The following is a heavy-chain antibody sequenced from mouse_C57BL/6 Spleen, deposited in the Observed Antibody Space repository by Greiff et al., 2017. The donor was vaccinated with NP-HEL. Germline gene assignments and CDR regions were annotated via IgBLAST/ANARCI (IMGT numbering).Heavy chain of an antibody. V-gene: IGHV1-69*01. D-gene: IGHD2-2*01. CDR1: GYTFTSYW. Sequence: VQLQQPGAELVMPGASVKLSCKASGYTFTSYWMHWVKQRPGQGLEWIGEIDPSDSYTNYNQKFKGKSTLTVDKSSSTAYMQLSSLTSEDSAVYYCARRGYGYDGFAYWGQGTLVTVSA. J-gene: IGHJ3*01. CDR2: IDPSDSYT. CDR3: ARRGYGYDGFAY.